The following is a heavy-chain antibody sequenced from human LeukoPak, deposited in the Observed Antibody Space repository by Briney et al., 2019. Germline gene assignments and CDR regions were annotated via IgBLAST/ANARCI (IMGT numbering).Heavy chain of an antibody. Sequence: ASVKVSCKASGYTFTGYYMHWVRQAPGQGLEWVGWINPNSGGTNYAQKFQGRVTMTRDTSISTAYMELSRLRSDDTAVYYCARGASGWYFVDYFDYWGQGTLVTVSS. CDR1: GYTFTGYY. CDR2: INPNSGGT. V-gene: IGHV1-2*02. D-gene: IGHD6-19*01. J-gene: IGHJ4*02. CDR3: ARGASGWYFVDYFDY.